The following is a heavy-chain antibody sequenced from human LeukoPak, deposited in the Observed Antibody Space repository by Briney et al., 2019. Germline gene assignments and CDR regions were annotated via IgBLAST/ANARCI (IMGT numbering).Heavy chain of an antibody. CDR1: GFTFSSYA. J-gene: IGHJ3*02. V-gene: IGHV3-30*04. Sequence: GGSLRLSCAASGFTFSSYAMHWVRQAPGKGLEWVAVISYDGSNKYYADSVKGRFTISRDNSKNTLYLQMNSLRAEDTAVYYCASPIAYSSSWRAFDIWGQGTMVTVSS. D-gene: IGHD6-13*01. CDR3: ASPIAYSSSWRAFDI. CDR2: ISYDGSNK.